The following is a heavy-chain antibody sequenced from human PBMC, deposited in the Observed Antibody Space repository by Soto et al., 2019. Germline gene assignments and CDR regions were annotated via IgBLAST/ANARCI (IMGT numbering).Heavy chain of an antibody. CDR1: GFTFSTYG. Sequence: EVQLVESGGGLVQPGGSLRLSGTASGFTFSTYGMNWVRQAPGKGLEWVSYISSSSSAIYYADSVKGRFTISRDNADNSLYLQMNSLRDEDTAVYYCAEAYNYGGWGQGTLVTVSS. CDR3: AEAYNYGG. V-gene: IGHV3-48*02. CDR2: ISSSSSAI. D-gene: IGHD5-18*01. J-gene: IGHJ4*02.